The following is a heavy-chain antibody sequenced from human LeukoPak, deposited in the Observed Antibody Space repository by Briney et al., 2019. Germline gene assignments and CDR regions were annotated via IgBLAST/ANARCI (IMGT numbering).Heavy chain of an antibody. CDR2: FDPEDGET. V-gene: IGHV1-24*01. D-gene: IGHD1-26*01. Sequence: ASVKVSCKVSGYTLTELSMHWVRQAPGKGLEWMGGFDPEDGETIYAQKFQGRVTMTEDTSTDTAYMELSSLRSEDTAVYYCASGLAPVGASVYWGQGTLVTVSS. CDR3: ASGLAPVGASVY. J-gene: IGHJ4*02. CDR1: GYTLTELS.